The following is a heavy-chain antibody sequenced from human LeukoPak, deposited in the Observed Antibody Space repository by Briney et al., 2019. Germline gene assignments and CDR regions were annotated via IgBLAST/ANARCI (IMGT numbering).Heavy chain of an antibody. CDR3: AKAPLWSGYSYFGY. V-gene: IGHV3-23*01. CDR2: ISGSGGST. J-gene: IGHJ4*02. D-gene: IGHD3-3*01. Sequence: PGGSLRLSCAASGFTFSTYALSWVRQAPGKGLEWVSSISGSGGSTDYADSVKGRFTISRDNSKNTLYLQMNSLRAEDTAVYYCAKAPLWSGYSYFGYWGQGTLVTVSS. CDR1: GFTFSTYA.